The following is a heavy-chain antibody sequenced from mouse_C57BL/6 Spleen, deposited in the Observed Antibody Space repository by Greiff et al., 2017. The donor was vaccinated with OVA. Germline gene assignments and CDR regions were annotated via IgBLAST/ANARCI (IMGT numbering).Heavy chain of an antibody. V-gene: IGHV6-3*01. CDR2: IRLKSDNYAT. CDR1: GFTFSNYW. J-gene: IGHJ4*01. CDR3: TGLMDY. Sequence: EVMLVESGGGLVQPGGSMKLSCVASGFTFSNYWMNWVRQSPEKGLEWVAQIRLKSDNYATHYAESVKGRFTISRDDSKSSVYLQMINLRAGDTGIYYCTGLMDYWGQGTSVTVSS.